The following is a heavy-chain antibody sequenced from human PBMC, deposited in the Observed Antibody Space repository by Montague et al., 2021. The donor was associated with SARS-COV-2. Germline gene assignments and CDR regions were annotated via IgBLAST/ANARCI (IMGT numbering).Heavy chain of an antibody. CDR1: SGSISNDIYY. J-gene: IGHJ2*01. CDR3: ARQDIQLRFDL. CDR2: SRYGGTS. Sequence: SETLSLTCTVSSGSISNDIYYWCWIRQPPGKGPEWIGGSRYGGTSYYNPSLKIRVTISIDTSKNQCSLKMTAVTAADTALYFCARQDIQLRFDLWGRGTLVTVSS. V-gene: IGHV4-39*01. D-gene: IGHD1-1*01.